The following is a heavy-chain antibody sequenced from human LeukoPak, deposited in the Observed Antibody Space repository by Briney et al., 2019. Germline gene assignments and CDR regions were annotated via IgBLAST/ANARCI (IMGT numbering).Heavy chain of an antibody. CDR3: ARDLRRRDYYYDSSGYYYNWFDP. Sequence: SETLSLTCTVSDDSISSGFYWGWIRPPPGKGLEWIGSIYYSGSTYYNPSLKSRVTISVDTSKNQFSLKLSSVTAADTAVYYCARDLRRRDYYYDSSGYYYNWFDPWGQGTLVTVSS. D-gene: IGHD3-22*01. CDR2: IYYSGST. V-gene: IGHV4-38-2*02. J-gene: IGHJ5*02. CDR1: DDSISSGFY.